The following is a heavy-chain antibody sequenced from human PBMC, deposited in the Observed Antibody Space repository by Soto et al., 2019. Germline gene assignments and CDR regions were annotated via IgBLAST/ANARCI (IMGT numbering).Heavy chain of an antibody. CDR3: ARDQMGYSSSWLAY. V-gene: IGHV3-30-3*01. CDR1: GFTFSSYA. J-gene: IGHJ4*02. D-gene: IGHD6-13*01. Sequence: GGSLRLSCAAPGFTFSSYAMHWVRQAPGKGLVWVAVISYDGSNKYYADYVKGRFTISRDNSKNTLYLQMNSLRAEDTAVYYCARDQMGYSSSWLAYWGQGTLVTVSS. CDR2: ISYDGSNK.